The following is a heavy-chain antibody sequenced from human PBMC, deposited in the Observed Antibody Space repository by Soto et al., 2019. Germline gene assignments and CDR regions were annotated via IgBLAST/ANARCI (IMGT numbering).Heavy chain of an antibody. V-gene: IGHV4-31*03. J-gene: IGHJ6*02. Sequence: PSETLSLTCTVSGGSISSGGYYWSWIRQHPGKGLEWIGYIYYSGSTYYNPSLKSRVTISVDTSKNQFSLKLSSVTAADTAVYYCATDQTRGGELTAKRYYYYGMDVWGQGTTVTVSS. CDR2: IYYSGST. CDR3: ATDQTRGGELTAKRYYYYGMDV. D-gene: IGHD1-26*01. CDR1: GGSISSGGYY.